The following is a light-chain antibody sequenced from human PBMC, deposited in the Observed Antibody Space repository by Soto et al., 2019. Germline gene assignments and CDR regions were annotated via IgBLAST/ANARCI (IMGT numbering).Light chain of an antibody. CDR1: QSISCY. J-gene: IGKJ2*01. V-gene: IGKV1-39*01. CDR2: AAS. CDR3: QQSYSTPHT. Sequence: DIQMTKSPSSMYASVGDRVTITCRASQSISCYLNWYQQKPGKAHKLLIYAASILQSGVPSRFSGSVSGTDFPLTISSLQPEDFATYYCQQSYSTPHTFGQGTKREIK.